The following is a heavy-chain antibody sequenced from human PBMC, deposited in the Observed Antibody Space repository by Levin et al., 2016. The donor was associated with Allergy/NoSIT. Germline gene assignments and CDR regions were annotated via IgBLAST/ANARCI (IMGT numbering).Heavy chain of an antibody. CDR2: IYSSGIT. J-gene: IGHJ6*02. V-gene: IGHV4-59*08. D-gene: IGHD1-26*01. CDR1: GGSINNYY. Sequence: SETLSLTCTVSGGSINNYYWSWIRQPPGKGLEWIGNIYSSGITNYNPSLKSRVTVSADTSKNHFSLKLSSVTAADTAVYYCARQVPPLGGLDVWGQGTTVTVSS. CDR3: ARQVPPLGGLDV.